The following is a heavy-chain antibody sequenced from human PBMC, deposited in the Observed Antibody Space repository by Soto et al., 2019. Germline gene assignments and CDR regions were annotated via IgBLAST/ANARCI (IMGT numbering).Heavy chain of an antibody. D-gene: IGHD2-15*01. J-gene: IGHJ4*01. CDR1: GGSISSYY. CDR2: IYYSGST. V-gene: IGHV4-59*01. CDR3: ARDSVGGSSYFDY. Sequence: SETLSLTCTVSGGSISSYYWSWIRQPPGKGLEWIGYIYYSGSTNYNPSLKSRVTISVDTSKNQFSLKLSSVTAADTAVYYCARDSVGGSSYFDYWGHGTLVTVSS.